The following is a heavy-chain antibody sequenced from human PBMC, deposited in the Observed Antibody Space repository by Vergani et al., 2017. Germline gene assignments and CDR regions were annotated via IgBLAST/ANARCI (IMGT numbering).Heavy chain of an antibody. Sequence: STYYADSVKGRFTISRDNSKNTLYLQMNSLRAEDTAVYYCARAGRNGGGSYYGWFDPWGQGTLVTVSS. J-gene: IGHJ5*02. CDR2: ST. V-gene: IGHV3-53*01. D-gene: IGHD1-26*01. CDR3: ARAGRNGGGSYYGWFDP.